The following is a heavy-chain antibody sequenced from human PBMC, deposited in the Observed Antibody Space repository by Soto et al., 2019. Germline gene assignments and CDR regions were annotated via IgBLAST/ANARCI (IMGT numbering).Heavy chain of an antibody. V-gene: IGHV3-33*01. CDR3: SREPPPCYYDISGPLCGMDV. D-gene: IGHD3-22*01. J-gene: IGHJ6*02. CDR2: IWYDGSNK. CDR1: GFTFSSYG. Sequence: QVQLVESGGGVVQPWRSLRLSCAASGFTFSSYGMHWVRQAPGKGLEWVAAIWYDGSNKYYADSVKGRFTISRDNSKNPLYLQMNSVGAEDTAVYYCSREPPPCYYDISGPLCGMDVWGQGNTVTVSS.